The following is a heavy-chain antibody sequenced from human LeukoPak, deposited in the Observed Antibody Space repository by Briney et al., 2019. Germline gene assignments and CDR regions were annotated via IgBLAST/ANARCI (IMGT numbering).Heavy chain of an antibody. Sequence: PSETLSLTCTVSGGSISSSSYYWSWIRQPPGKGLEWIGCIYYSGSTNYNPSLKSRVTISVDTSKNQFSLKLSSVTAADTAVYYCASLGSSWNPVGAFDIWGQGTMVTVSS. CDR3: ASLGSSWNPVGAFDI. D-gene: IGHD6-13*01. J-gene: IGHJ3*02. V-gene: IGHV4-61*05. CDR2: IYYSGST. CDR1: GGSISSSSYY.